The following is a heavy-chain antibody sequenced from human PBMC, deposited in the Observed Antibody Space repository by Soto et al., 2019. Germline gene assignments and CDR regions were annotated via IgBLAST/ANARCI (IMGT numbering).Heavy chain of an antibody. Sequence: GESLKISCKGSGYSFTSYWIAWVRQMPGNGLEWMAIIYPGDSDTRYSPSFQGQVTISADKSITTVFLQWSSLRASDTAMYYCARQIYGSDTGPNFQYYFDSWGQGTPVTVSS. CDR3: ARQIYGSDTGPNFQYYFDS. J-gene: IGHJ4*02. D-gene: IGHD5-18*01. V-gene: IGHV5-51*01. CDR2: IYPGDSDT. CDR1: GYSFTSYW.